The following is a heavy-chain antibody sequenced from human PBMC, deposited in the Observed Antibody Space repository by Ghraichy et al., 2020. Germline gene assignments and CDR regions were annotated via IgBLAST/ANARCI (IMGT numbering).Heavy chain of an antibody. CDR1: GFTFSGSA. V-gene: IGHV3-73*01. Sequence: GESLNISCAASGFTFSGSAMHWVRQASGKGLEWVGRIRSKANSCATAYAASVKGRFTISRDDSKNTAYLQMNSLKTEDTAVYYCTRTFGSIWSYYYYGMDVWGQGTTVTVSS. D-gene: IGHD6-13*01. J-gene: IGHJ6*02. CDR3: TRTFGSIWSYYYYGMDV. CDR2: IRSKANSCAT.